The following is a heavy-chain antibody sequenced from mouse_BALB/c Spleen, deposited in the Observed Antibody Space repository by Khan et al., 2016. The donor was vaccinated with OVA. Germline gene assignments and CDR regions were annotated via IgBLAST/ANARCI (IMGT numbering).Heavy chain of an antibody. CDR1: GFSLTNFG. CDR3: ARNGVFHYCGYCGMDY. D-gene: IGHD1-2*01. J-gene: IGHJ4*01. Sequence: QVQLKESGPGLVQPSQNLSIICTVSGFSLTNFGVHWVRQSPGKSLEWLGVIWSGGGTDYNAAFISRLSISKDNSKSQIFFKMNSLQADDTAIYYCARNGVFHYCGYCGMDYWGQGTSVTVSS. V-gene: IGHV2-4-1*01. CDR2: IWSGGGT.